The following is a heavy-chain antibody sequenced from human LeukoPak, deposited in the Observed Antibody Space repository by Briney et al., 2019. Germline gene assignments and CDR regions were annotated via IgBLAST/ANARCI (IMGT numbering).Heavy chain of an antibody. CDR2: ISPSGGST. V-gene: IGHV1-46*01. D-gene: IGHD1-26*01. CDR1: GYTFTSNY. J-gene: IGHJ4*02. Sequence: ASVKVSCKAFGYTFTSNYMHWVRQAPGQGPEWMGVISPSGGSTTYAQKFQGRVTLTRDMSTSTDYLELSSLRSDDTAVYYCARDRWELPQGGYYFDYWGQGTLVTVSS. CDR3: ARDRWELPQGGYYFDY.